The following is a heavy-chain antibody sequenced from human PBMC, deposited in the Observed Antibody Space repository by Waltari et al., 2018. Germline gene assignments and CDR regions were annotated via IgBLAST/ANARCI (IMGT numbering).Heavy chain of an antibody. CDR3: AKVGRNPGKEPPHRIAVAGEYFQH. CDR1: GFTFSSYG. V-gene: IGHV3-30*18. Sequence: QVQLVESGGGVVQPGRSLRLSCAASGFTFSSYGMHWVRQAPGKGLEWVAVREDDGSKKYYANSGKGRFTISRDNSKNTLYLQMNSLRAEDTAVYYCAKVGRNPGKEPPHRIAVAGEYFQHWGQGTLVTVSS. D-gene: IGHD6-19*01. CDR2: REDDGSKK. J-gene: IGHJ1*01.